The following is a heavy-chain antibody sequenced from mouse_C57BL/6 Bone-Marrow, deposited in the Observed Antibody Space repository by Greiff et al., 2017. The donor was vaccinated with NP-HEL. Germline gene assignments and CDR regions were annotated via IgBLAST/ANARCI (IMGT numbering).Heavy chain of an antibody. D-gene: IGHD3-2*02. Sequence: VQLQQSGPELVKPGASVKISCKASGYAFSSSWMNWVKQRPGKGLEWIGRIYPGDGDTNYNGKFKGKATLTADKSSSTAYMQLSSLTSEDSAVYFCARQLRLSFAYWGQGTLVTVSA. CDR2: IYPGDGDT. CDR1: GYAFSSSW. V-gene: IGHV1-82*01. J-gene: IGHJ3*01. CDR3: ARQLRLSFAY.